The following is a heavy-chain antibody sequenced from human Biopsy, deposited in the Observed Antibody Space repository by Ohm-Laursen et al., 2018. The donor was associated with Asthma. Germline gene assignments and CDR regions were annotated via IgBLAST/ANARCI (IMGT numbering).Heavy chain of an antibody. V-gene: IGHV1-46*01. Sequence: ASVKVSCKASGYSFTSDYIHWVRQAPGQGLEWMGIFNPSGGSTSYAQKFQGRVTMTRDTSTSTVYMELSSLRSEDTAVYYCARPSGTNPHYFDYWGQGTPVTVSS. J-gene: IGHJ4*02. D-gene: IGHD1/OR15-1a*01. CDR1: GYSFTSDY. CDR3: ARPSGTNPHYFDY. CDR2: FNPSGGST.